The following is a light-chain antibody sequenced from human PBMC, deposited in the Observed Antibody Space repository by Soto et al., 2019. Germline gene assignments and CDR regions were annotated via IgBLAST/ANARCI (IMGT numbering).Light chain of an antibody. CDR1: SNDVGGYNF. Sequence: QSALTQPASVSGSPGQSITISCTGTSNDVGGYNFVSWYQQHPGKAPKLMIYDVSDWPSGVSYRFSGSKSGNTASLTISGLQAEDEADYYCSSYTSSNTWLFGGGTKLTVL. V-gene: IGLV2-14*03. CDR2: DVS. J-gene: IGLJ3*02. CDR3: SSYTSSNTWL.